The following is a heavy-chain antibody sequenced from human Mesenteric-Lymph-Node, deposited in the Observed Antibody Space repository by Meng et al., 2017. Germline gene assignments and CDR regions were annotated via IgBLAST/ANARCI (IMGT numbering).Heavy chain of an antibody. CDR2: ISAYHGNT. CDR3: ARDTLYYDILTGYSPTNWFDP. D-gene: IGHD3-9*01. V-gene: IGHV1-18*01. Sequence: QVQLVQSGAEVKKPGASVKGSCKASGYTFTSYGISWVRQAPGQGIEGMGWISAYHGNTNYAQKLQGSVTMTTDTSTSTAYMELRSLRSDDTAVYYCARDTLYYDILTGYSPTNWFDPWGQGTLVTVSS. J-gene: IGHJ5*02. CDR1: GYTFTSYG.